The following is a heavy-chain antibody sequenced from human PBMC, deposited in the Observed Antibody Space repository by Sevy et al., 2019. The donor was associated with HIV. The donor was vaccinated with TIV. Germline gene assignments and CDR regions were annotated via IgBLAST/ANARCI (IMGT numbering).Heavy chain of an antibody. CDR3: ARVSPKYSSFPDY. CDR1: GFTFSDYY. D-gene: IGHD6-6*01. CDR2: ISYSSSYT. Sequence: GGSLRFSCAASGFTFSDYYMSWIRQAPGKGLEWVSYISYSSSYTNYADSVKGRFTISRDNAKKSLYLQMNSLRAEDTAVYYCARVSPKYSSFPDYWGQGTLVTVSS. J-gene: IGHJ4*02. V-gene: IGHV3-11*06.